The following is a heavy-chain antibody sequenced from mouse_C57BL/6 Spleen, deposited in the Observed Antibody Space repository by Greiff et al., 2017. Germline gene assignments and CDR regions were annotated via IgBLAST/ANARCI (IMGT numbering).Heavy chain of an antibody. V-gene: IGHV1-15*01. CDR2: IDPETGGT. D-gene: IGHD2-14*01. CDR1: GYTFTDYD. J-gene: IGHJ3*01. Sequence: QVQLQQSGAELVRPGASVTLSCKASGYTFTDYDMHWVKQTPVHGLEWIGAIDPETGGTAYNQKFTGKAILTADKASSTAYMELRSLTSEDSAVYYGTRGGTGFAYWGQGTLVTVSA. CDR3: TRGGTGFAY.